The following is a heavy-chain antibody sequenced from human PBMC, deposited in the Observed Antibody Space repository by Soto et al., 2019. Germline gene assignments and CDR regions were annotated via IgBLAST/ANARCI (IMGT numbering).Heavy chain of an antibody. CDR3: ARGGAMGVDY. V-gene: IGHV3-74*01. Sequence: GGSLRLSCTASGFTFNTHWLHWDRQAPGKGLVWVSRIYFDGITTNYADSVKGRLTVSRDNAKNEVYLHVNNLRDEDTAVYYCARGGAMGVDYWGQGTLVTVSS. J-gene: IGHJ4*02. D-gene: IGHD1-26*01. CDR1: GFTFNTHW. CDR2: IYFDGITT.